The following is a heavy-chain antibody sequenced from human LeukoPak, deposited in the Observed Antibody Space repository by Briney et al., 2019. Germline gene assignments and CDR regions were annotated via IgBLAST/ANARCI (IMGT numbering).Heavy chain of an antibody. CDR2: IYYSGST. CDR1: GGYISSYY. D-gene: IGHD6-13*01. V-gene: IGHV4-59*01. Sequence: SETLSLTCSVSGGYISSYYWSWIRQPPGKGLEWIGYIYYSGSTNYNPSLKSRVTISVDTSKNQFSLKLSSVTAADTAVYYCARGTGSSWTGAFDIWGQGTMVTVSS. CDR3: ARGTGSSWTGAFDI. J-gene: IGHJ3*02.